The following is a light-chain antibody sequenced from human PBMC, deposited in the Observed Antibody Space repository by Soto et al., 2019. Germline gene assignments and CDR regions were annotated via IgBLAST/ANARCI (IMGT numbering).Light chain of an antibody. Sequence: EIVLTQSPATLSLSPGERATLSCRASQSVSGYLAWYQQKPGQAPRLLIYDVSSRAKGIPARFTGSGSGTDFSLTISSLQPEDFATYFCQQTYTSPYTFGQGTKVDIK. CDR1: QSVSGY. CDR2: DVS. J-gene: IGKJ2*01. V-gene: IGKV3-11*01. CDR3: QQTYTSPYT.